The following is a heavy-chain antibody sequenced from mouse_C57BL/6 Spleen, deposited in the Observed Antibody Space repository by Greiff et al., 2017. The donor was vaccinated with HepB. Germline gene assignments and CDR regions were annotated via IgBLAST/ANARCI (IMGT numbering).Heavy chain of an antibody. V-gene: IGHV1-55*01. Sequence: QVQLQQPGAELVKPGASVKMSCKASGYTFTSYWITWVKQRPGQGLEWIGDIYPGSGSTNYNEKFKSKATLTVDTSSSTAYMQLSSLTSEDSAVYYCARSDYCGSSYERYFDVWGTGTTVTVSS. CDR3: ARSDYCGSSYERYFDV. CDR2: IYPGSGST. CDR1: GYTFTSYW. D-gene: IGHD1-1*01. J-gene: IGHJ1*03.